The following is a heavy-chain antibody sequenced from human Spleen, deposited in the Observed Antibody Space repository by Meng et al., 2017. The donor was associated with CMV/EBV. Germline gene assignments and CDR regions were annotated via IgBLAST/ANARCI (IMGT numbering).Heavy chain of an antibody. Sequence: LSLTCAASGFTFSNYGMHWVRQAPGRGLEWVAVIRYDGTDKYYADSLKGRFTVSRDNSENILYLQMNSLRPEDTAVYYCAKGPNGHMDVWGRGTTVTVSS. CDR2: IRYDGTDK. V-gene: IGHV3-33*06. J-gene: IGHJ6*02. CDR3: AKGPNGHMDV. D-gene: IGHD1-1*01. CDR1: GFTFSNYG.